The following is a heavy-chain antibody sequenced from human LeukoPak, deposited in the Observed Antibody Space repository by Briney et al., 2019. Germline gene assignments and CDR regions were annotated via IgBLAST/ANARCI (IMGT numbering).Heavy chain of an antibody. V-gene: IGHV3-23*01. D-gene: IGHD1-26*01. CDR1: GFTFSSYG. CDR2: ISGSGANT. Sequence: GGSLRLSCAASGFTFSSYGMTWVRQAPGKGLEWVSSISGSGANTYYVGSVKGRFTISRDNSKDTVHLQMSSLRAEDTAVYHCARVLKGESGALGVDVWGQGTTVTVSS. J-gene: IGHJ6*02. CDR3: ARVLKGESGALGVDV.